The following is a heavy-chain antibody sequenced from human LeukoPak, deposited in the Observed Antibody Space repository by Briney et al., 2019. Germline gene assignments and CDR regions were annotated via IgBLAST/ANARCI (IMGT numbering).Heavy chain of an antibody. CDR3: ARVEYSSSPGLYYFDY. Sequence: SETLSLTCTVSGGSISSYYWSWIRQPPGKGLEWIGYIYYSGSTNYNPSLKSRVTISVDTSKNQFSLKLSSVTAADTAVYYCARVEYSSSPGLYYFDYWGQGTLVTVSS. V-gene: IGHV4-59*01. CDR1: GGSISSYY. CDR2: IYYSGST. D-gene: IGHD6-6*01. J-gene: IGHJ4*02.